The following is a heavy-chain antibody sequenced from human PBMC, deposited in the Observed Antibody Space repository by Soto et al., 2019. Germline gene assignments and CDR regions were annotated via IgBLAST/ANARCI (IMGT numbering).Heavy chain of an antibody. V-gene: IGHV4-31*03. Sequence: SETLSLTCTVSGGSISSGGYYWSWIRQHPGKGLEWIGYIYYSGSTYYNPSLKSRVTISVDTSKNQFSLKLSSVTAADTAVYYCARDRITGTPQVLANYGMDVWGQGTTVTVSS. CDR1: GGSISSGGYY. CDR2: IYYSGST. CDR3: ARDRITGTPQVLANYGMDV. D-gene: IGHD1-20*01. J-gene: IGHJ6*02.